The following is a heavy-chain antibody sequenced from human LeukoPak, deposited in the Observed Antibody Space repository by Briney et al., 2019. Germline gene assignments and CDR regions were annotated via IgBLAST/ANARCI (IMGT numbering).Heavy chain of an antibody. D-gene: IGHD2-8*01. CDR3: AKDCDGCMMTFDN. J-gene: IGHJ4*02. CDR2: IFYSGST. Sequence: SETLSLTCTVSGGSISTSNYYWGWIRQPPGKGLEWIGNIFYSGSTYYSPSLRSRVTISLDTSRNQFSLKLNSVTAADTAVYYCAKDCDGCMMTFDNWGQGTLVTVSS. V-gene: IGHV4-39*07. CDR1: GGSISTSNYY.